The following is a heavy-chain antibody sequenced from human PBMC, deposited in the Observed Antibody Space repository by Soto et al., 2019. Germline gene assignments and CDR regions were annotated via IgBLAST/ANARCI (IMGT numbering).Heavy chain of an antibody. CDR1: GNRFTSYW. CDR2: INPCDSDT. D-gene: IGHD6-13*01. V-gene: IGHV5-51*01. Sequence: PGQSLKISCQVSGNRFTSYWIGWMRQMPGKGLEWMGIINPCDSDTRYSPSFQCQVTHSAEKSISTAYLPWSSLKASDTAMYYCARHPPHDSSWYYYSRYYGRDVVGQGTTGTVAS. J-gene: IGHJ6*02. CDR3: ARHPPHDSSWYYYSRYYGRDV.